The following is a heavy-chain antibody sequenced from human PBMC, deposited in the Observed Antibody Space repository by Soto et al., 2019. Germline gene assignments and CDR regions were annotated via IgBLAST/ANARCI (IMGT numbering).Heavy chain of an antibody. D-gene: IGHD2-15*01. Sequence: PSQTLSLTCAISGDSVSSSRAAWNWIRQSPSRGLEWLGRTYHRSKWYNDYAVSVKSRITINPDTSKNQFSLQLNSVTPEDTAVYYCARESDLTHPVGYCSGGSCYPPDYYYYMDVWGKGTTVTVSS. J-gene: IGHJ6*03. CDR1: GDSVSSSRAA. V-gene: IGHV6-1*01. CDR3: ARESDLTHPVGYCSGGSCYPPDYYYYMDV. CDR2: TYHRSKWYN.